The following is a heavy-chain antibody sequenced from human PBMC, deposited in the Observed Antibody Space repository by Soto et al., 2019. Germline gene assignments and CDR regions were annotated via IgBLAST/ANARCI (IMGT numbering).Heavy chain of an antibody. CDR1: GYTFTSYD. D-gene: IGHD2-2*01. Sequence: QVQLVQSGAEVKKPGASVKVSCKASGYTFTSYDINWVRQATGQGLEWMGWMNPNSGNTGYAQKFQGRVTMTRNTSISTAYMELSSLRSEDTAVYYCARGAGYCSSTSCYAEVGYYYYMDVWGKGTTVTVSS. CDR2: MNPNSGNT. CDR3: ARGAGYCSSTSCYAEVGYYYYMDV. J-gene: IGHJ6*03. V-gene: IGHV1-8*01.